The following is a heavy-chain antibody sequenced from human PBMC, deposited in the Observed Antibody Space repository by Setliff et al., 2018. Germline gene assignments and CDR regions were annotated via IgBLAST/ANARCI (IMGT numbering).Heavy chain of an antibody. CDR2: INHSGST. V-gene: IGHV4-34*01. CDR3: ARESIAVAVWNPSPDAFDI. D-gene: IGHD6-19*01. CDR1: GGSFSGYY. Sequence: SETLSLTCAVYGGSFSGYYWSWIRQPPGKGLEWIGEINHSGSTNYNPSLKSRVTISVDTSKNQFSPKLSSVTAADTAVYYCARESIAVAVWNPSPDAFDIWGQGTMVTVSS. J-gene: IGHJ3*02.